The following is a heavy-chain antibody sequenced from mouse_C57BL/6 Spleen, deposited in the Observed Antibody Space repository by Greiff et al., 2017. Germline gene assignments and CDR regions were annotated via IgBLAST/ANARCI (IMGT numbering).Heavy chain of an antibody. CDR3: AITLYYSNNYYAMDY. Sequence: QVQLPQPGAELVKPGASVKVSCKASGYTFTSYWMHWVKQRTGQGLEWIGRIHPSDSDTNYNQKFKGKATLTVDKSSSTAYMQLSSLTSEDSAVYYCAITLYYSNNYYAMDYWGQGTSVTVSS. D-gene: IGHD2-5*01. V-gene: IGHV1-74*01. CDR2: IHPSDSDT. J-gene: IGHJ4*01. CDR1: GYTFTSYW.